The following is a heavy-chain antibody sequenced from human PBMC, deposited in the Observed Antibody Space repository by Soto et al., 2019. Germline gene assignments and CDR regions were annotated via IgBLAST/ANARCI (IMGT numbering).Heavy chain of an antibody. D-gene: IGHD5-18*01. J-gene: IGHJ4*02. CDR2: IYFSGST. V-gene: IGHV4-59*01. CDR1: GGSISSSY. Sequence: SETLSLTCTVSGGSISSSYWSWVRQPPGKGLEWIGYIYFSGSTTYNPSLKSRVTISLDTSKTQFSLKLSSVTAADTAVYYCARVLRGYSYGVFDYWGQGNPVTVSS. CDR3: ARVLRGYSYGVFDY.